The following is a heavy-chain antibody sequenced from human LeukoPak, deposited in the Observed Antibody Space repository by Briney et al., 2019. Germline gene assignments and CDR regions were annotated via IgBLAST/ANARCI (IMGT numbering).Heavy chain of an antibody. CDR3: ARGVYIAAAQYGY. Sequence: PSETLSLTCTVSGGSISSYYWSWIRQPPGKGLEWVGYIYYSGTTNYNPSLRSRVTISVDTSKNQFSLKLSSVTAADTAVYYCARGVYIAAAQYGYWGQGTLVTVSS. J-gene: IGHJ4*02. V-gene: IGHV4-59*01. D-gene: IGHD6-13*01. CDR2: IYYSGTT. CDR1: GGSISSYY.